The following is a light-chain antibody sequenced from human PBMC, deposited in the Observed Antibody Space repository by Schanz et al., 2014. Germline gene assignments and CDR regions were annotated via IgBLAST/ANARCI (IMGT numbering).Light chain of an antibody. V-gene: IGKV3-11*01. Sequence: EIVLTQSPVTLSLYPGERATLSCRASQSVNSYLAWYQQKPGLAPRLLFYDASNRATGIPARFSGSGSGTDFTLTISSLEPEDFAVYFCQQLRTFGQGTKLEIK. CDR2: DAS. CDR3: QQLRT. CDR1: QSVNSY. J-gene: IGKJ2*01.